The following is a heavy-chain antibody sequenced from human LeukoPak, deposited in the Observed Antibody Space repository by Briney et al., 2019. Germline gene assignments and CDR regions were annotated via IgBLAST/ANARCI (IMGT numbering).Heavy chain of an antibody. Sequence: GGSLRLSCAASGFTFSSYEMNWVRQAPGKGLVWVSRINGEGSITRYADSVKGRFTISRDNAKNTLYLQMNSLRVEDTAVYYCAELGITMIGGVWGKGTTVTISS. CDR3: AELGITMIGGV. CDR1: GFTFSSYE. CDR2: INGEGSIT. D-gene: IGHD3-10*02. J-gene: IGHJ6*04. V-gene: IGHV3-74*01.